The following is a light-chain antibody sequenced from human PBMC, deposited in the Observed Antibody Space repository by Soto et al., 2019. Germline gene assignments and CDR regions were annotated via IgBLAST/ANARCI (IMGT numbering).Light chain of an antibody. Sequence: QSALTQPASVSGSPGQSIAISCTGTSSDIGSYNYVSWYQQHPGKAPKLMIHEVSNRPSGVSDRFSGSKSGNTASLTISGLQADDEADYYCSSHTPYSTRVFGTGTKLTVL. CDR1: SSDIGSYNY. J-gene: IGLJ1*01. CDR3: SSHTPYSTRV. CDR2: EVS. V-gene: IGLV2-14*01.